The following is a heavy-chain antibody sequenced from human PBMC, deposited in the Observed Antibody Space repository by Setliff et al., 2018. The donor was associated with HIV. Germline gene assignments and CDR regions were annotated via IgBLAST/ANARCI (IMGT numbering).Heavy chain of an antibody. Sequence: PSETLSLTCTVSGGSITGYYWSWIRQPPGKGLEWIGWIYYSGNTRYNPSLKSRVTISLDTSKNRFSLQLTSVTAADTAVYFCARDGHLYGQPFDYWGQGALVTVSS. V-gene: IGHV4-59*01. CDR3: ARDGHLYGQPFDY. J-gene: IGHJ4*02. CDR1: GGSITGYY. CDR2: IYYSGNT. D-gene: IGHD3-10*01.